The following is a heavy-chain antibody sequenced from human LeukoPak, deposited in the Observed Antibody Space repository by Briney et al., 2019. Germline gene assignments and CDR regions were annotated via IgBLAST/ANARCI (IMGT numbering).Heavy chain of an antibody. J-gene: IGHJ4*02. V-gene: IGHV4-4*07. CDR1: GGSISSYY. D-gene: IGHD3-10*01. Sequence: SETLSLTCTVSGGSISSYYWSWIRQPAGKGLEWIGRIYTSGTTHYNPSLKSRVTISVDTSKNQFSLKLSSVTAADTAVYYCASLHYYGSGSYYSWGQGTLVTVSS. CDR3: ASLHYYGSGSYYS. CDR2: IYTSGTT.